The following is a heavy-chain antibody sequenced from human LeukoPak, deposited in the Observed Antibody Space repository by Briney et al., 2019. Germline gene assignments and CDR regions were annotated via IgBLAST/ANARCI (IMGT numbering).Heavy chain of an antibody. J-gene: IGHJ6*03. CDR2: ISSSGSTI. CDR1: GFTFSSYE. D-gene: IGHD6-19*01. CDR3: ARTHIYSSGWYVEHYYYYYMDV. Sequence: SGRSLRLSCAASGFTFSSYEMNWVRQAPGKGLEWVSYISSSGSTIYYADSVKGRFTISRDNAKNSLYLQMNSLRAEDTALYYCARTHIYSSGWYVEHYYYYYMDVWGKGTTVTVSS. V-gene: IGHV3-48*03.